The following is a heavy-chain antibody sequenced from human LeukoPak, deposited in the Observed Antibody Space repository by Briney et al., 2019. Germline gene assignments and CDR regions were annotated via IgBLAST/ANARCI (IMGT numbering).Heavy chain of an antibody. D-gene: IGHD2-21*01. J-gene: IGHJ4*02. CDR2: INPSGGST. V-gene: IGHV1-46*01. Sequence: GASVKVSCKASGYTFTSYYMHWVRQAPGQGLEWMGIINPSGGSTSYAQKFQGRVTMTRDTSTSTVYMELSSLRSEDTAVYYCAAVIRRNCGGDCPYDYWGQGTLVTVSS. CDR1: GYTFTSYY. CDR3: AAVIRRNCGGDCPYDY.